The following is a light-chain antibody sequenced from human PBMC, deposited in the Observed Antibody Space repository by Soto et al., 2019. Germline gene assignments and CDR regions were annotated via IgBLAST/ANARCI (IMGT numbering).Light chain of an antibody. J-gene: IGKJ2*01. CDR2: DAS. Sequence: EIVLTQSPATLSLSPGERATLSCRASQSVSRYLAWYQQKPGQAPRLLIYDASNRATGIPARFSGSGSGTDFTLTISSLEPEDFAVYYCQQRANWPRTFGQGTQLEI. V-gene: IGKV3-11*01. CDR3: QQRANWPRT. CDR1: QSVSRY.